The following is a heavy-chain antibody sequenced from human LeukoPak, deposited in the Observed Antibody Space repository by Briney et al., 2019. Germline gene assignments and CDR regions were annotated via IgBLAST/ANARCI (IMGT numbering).Heavy chain of an antibody. CDR1: GFTFSRYA. V-gene: IGHV3-23*01. CDR3: AKDDSRGIMTMIVVVSHFDS. Sequence: AGGSLRLSCAASGFTFSRYAMSWVRQAPGKGLEWVSGISGSGGKTEYADSVKGRFTISRDNLKNTLYLQMNTLRAEDTARYYCAKDDSRGIMTMIVVVSHFDSWGQGTLVTVSS. CDR2: ISGSGGKT. J-gene: IGHJ4*02. D-gene: IGHD3-22*01.